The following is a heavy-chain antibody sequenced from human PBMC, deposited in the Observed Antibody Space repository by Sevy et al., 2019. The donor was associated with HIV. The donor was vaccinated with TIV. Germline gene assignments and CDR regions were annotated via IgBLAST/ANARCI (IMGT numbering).Heavy chain of an antibody. D-gene: IGHD6-13*01. Sequence: GGSLRLSCAASGFTFSSYAMSWVRQAPGKGLEWVSAISGSGGSTYYADSVKGRFTISRDNSKNTLYLQMNSLRAEDTAVYYCAKGRRPNPRDPYSSSWNEEYYYGMDVWGQGTTVTVSS. CDR1: GFTFSSYA. CDR3: AKGRRPNPRDPYSSSWNEEYYYGMDV. CDR2: ISGSGGST. V-gene: IGHV3-23*01. J-gene: IGHJ6*02.